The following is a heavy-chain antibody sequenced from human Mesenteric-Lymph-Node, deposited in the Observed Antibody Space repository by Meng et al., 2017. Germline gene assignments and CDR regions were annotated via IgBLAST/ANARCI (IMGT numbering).Heavy chain of an antibody. D-gene: IGHD3-10*01. CDR2: IKQDGSEK. CDR3: ARDESWFGELRFDP. J-gene: IGHJ5*02. Sequence: LSLTCAASGFTFSSYWMSWVRQAPGKGLEWVANIKQDGSEKYYVDSVKGRFTISRDNAKNSLYLQMNSLRAEDTAVYYCARDESWFGELRFDPWGQGTLVTVSS. CDR1: GFTFSSYW. V-gene: IGHV3-7*01.